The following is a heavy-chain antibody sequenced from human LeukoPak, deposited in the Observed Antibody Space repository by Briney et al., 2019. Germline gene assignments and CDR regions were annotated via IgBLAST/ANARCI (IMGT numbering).Heavy chain of an antibody. CDR3: ARDKPAAIRRYYYYGMDV. CDR1: GFTFSSYG. CDR2: IWYDGSNK. Sequence: GGSLRLSCAASGFTFSSYGMHWVRQAPGKGLEWVAVIWYDGSNKYYADSVKGRFTISRDNSKNTLYLQMNSLRAEDTAVYYCARDKPAAIRRYYYYGMDVWGQGTTVTVSS. D-gene: IGHD2-2*01. J-gene: IGHJ6*02. V-gene: IGHV3-33*01.